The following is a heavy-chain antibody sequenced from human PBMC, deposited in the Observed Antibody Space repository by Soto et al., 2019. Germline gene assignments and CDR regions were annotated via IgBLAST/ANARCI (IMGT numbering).Heavy chain of an antibody. V-gene: IGHV4-31*03. CDR3: AGGYRQSGYSSSWVFDD. J-gene: IGHJ4*02. D-gene: IGHD6-13*01. Sequence: QVQLQASGPGLVKPSQTLSLIRTVSGGPLNRGGYYWTWIRQHPGTGVEWIGYIFYRGSTHYNPFLRSRVTIAADTSENQFSLSLSSVTAADTAVYFCAGGYRQSGYSSSWVFDDWGQGTLVNVSS. CDR1: GGPLNRGGYY. CDR2: IFYRGST.